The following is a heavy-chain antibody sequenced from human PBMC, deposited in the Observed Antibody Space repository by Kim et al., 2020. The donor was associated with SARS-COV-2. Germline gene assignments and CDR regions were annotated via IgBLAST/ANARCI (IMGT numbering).Heavy chain of an antibody. D-gene: IGHD6-13*01. CDR2: IKQDGSEK. Sequence: GGSLRLSCAASGFTFSSYWMSWVRQAPGKGLEWVANIKQDGSEKYYVDSVKGRFTISRDNAKNSLYLQMNSLRAEDTAVYYCASLGREGSSWGYFDYWGQGTLVTVSS. V-gene: IGHV3-7*01. CDR3: ASLGREGSSWGYFDY. CDR1: GFTFSSYW. J-gene: IGHJ4*02.